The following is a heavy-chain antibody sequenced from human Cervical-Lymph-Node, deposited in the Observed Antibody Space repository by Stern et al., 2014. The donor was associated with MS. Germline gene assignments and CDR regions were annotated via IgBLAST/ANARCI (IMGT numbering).Heavy chain of an antibody. V-gene: IGHV1-2*02. CDR3: AKDKCSGGSCYWFDP. J-gene: IGHJ5*02. D-gene: IGHD2-15*01. CDR2: INPNSGDT. CDR1: GYSFHGFY. Sequence: QVQLVQSGAEVKKPGASVKVSCKASGYSFHGFYMHWVRQAPGQGLEWMGWINPNSGDTNYAQKFQGRVTMTRDTSITTAYMELGRLRSDDTAVYYCAKDKCSGGSCYWFDPWGQGTLVTVSS.